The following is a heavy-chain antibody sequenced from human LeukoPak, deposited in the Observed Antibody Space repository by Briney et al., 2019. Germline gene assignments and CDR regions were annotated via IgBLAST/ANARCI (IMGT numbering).Heavy chain of an antibody. CDR2: INPSGGST. CDR1: GYTLTSYY. D-gene: IGHD6-19*01. J-gene: IGHJ4*02. CDR3: ARGIAGAGSGDGFDY. V-gene: IGHV1-46*01. Sequence: GASVKFSCKASGYTLTSYYMHWVRQAPGQGLEWMGIINPSGGSTSYAQKFQGRVTMTRDMSTSTVYMELSSRRSEDTAVYYCARGIAGAGSGDGFDYWGQGTLVTVSS.